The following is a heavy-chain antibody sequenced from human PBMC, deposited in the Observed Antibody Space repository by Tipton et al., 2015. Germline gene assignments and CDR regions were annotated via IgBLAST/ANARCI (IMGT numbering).Heavy chain of an antibody. CDR1: GFPFNGITFNRNA. D-gene: IGHD3/OR15-3a*01. Sequence: GSLRLSCAASGFPFNGITFNRNAMTWVRQAPGKGLEWVASISGNGDYRYYADSVKGRFTISRDNSKDTLYLRMNSLRADDTALYYCARGGLEDYWRIGLDVWGQGTTVTVSS. V-gene: IGHV3-23*01. CDR2: ISGNGDYR. J-gene: IGHJ6*02. CDR3: ARGGLEDYWRIGLDV.